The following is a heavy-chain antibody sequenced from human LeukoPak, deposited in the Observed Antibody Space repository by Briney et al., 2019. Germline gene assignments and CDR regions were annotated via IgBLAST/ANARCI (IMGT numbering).Heavy chain of an antibody. J-gene: IGHJ3*02. D-gene: IGHD4-23*01. CDR2: INTSGST. V-gene: IGHV4-4*07. Sequence: KPSETLSLTCTVSGASMSSYYWSWVRQPTGKGLEWLGRINTSGSTNYNPSLKSRVTMSVDTSKNHLSLNLRSVTAADTAMYYCARGPYGTNSLGAFEIWGQGTMVTVSS. CDR3: ARGPYGTNSLGAFEI. CDR1: GASMSSYY.